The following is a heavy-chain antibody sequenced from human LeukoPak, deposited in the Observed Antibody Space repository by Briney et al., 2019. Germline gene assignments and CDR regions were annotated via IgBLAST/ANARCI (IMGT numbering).Heavy chain of an antibody. Sequence: ASVKVSCKASGYTFTGYYMHWVRQAPGQGLEWMGWINPNSGGTNYAQKFQGRVTMTRDTSISTAYMELSRLRSDDTAVYYCARVVDPYYYGSGSLNWFDPWGQGTLVTVSS. V-gene: IGHV1-2*02. D-gene: IGHD3-10*01. CDR2: INPNSGGT. CDR3: ARVVDPYYYGSGSLNWFDP. J-gene: IGHJ5*02. CDR1: GYTFTGYY.